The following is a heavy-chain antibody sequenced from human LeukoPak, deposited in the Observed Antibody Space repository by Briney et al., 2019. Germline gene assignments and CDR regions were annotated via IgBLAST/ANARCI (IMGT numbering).Heavy chain of an antibody. CDR2: IDWDDDK. CDR1: EFSLSTSGMC. CDR3: TRTQYYYGSGRTGTFDY. Sequence: SGPALVKPTQTLTLTCTFSEFSLSTSGMCVSWIRQPPGKALEWLARIDWDDDKYYSTSLKTRLTISKDTSKNQVVLTMTIMDPVDTATYYCTRTQYYYGSGRTGTFDYWGQGTLVTVSS. V-gene: IGHV2-70*11. D-gene: IGHD3-10*01. J-gene: IGHJ4*02.